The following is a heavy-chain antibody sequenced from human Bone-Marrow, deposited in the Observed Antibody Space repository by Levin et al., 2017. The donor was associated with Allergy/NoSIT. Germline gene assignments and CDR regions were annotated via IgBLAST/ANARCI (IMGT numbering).Heavy chain of an antibody. J-gene: IGHJ6*02. CDR2: INPSGGST. CDR1: GYTFTSYY. CDR3: ARASAGRSDYYYYGMDV. D-gene: IGHD6-25*01. V-gene: IGHV1-46*01. Sequence: PGASVKVSCKASGYTFTSYYMHWVRQAPGQGLEWMGIINPSGGSTSYAQKFQGRVTMTRDTSTSTVYMELSSLRSEDTAVYYCARASAGRSDYYYYGMDVWGQGTTVTVSS.